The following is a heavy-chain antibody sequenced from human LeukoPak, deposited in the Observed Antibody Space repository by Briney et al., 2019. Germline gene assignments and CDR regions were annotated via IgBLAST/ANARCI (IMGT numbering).Heavy chain of an antibody. Sequence: SETLSLTCTVSGYSISSGYYWGWIRQPPGKGLEWIGSIYHSGSTYYNPSLKSRITISVDTSKNQFSLKLSSVTAADTAVYYCARCGGYPVGQNWFDPWGQGTLVTVSS. CDR2: IYHSGST. D-gene: IGHD2-21*01. CDR1: GYSISSGYY. CDR3: ARCGGYPVGQNWFDP. V-gene: IGHV4-38-2*02. J-gene: IGHJ5*02.